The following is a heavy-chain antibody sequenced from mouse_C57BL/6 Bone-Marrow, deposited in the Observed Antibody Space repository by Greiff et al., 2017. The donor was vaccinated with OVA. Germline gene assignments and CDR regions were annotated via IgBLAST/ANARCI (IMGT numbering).Heavy chain of an antibody. J-gene: IGHJ2*01. CDR1: GYTFTSYW. D-gene: IGHD1-1*02. CDR2: IHPNSGST. V-gene: IGHV1-64*01. Sequence: QVQLQQPGAELVKPGASVKLSCKASGYTFTSYWMHWVKQRPGQGLEWIGMIHPNSGSTNYNEKFKSKATLTVDKSSSTAYMPLSSLTSEDSAVYYCAREGLWRVDYWGQGTTLTVSS. CDR3: AREGLWRVDY.